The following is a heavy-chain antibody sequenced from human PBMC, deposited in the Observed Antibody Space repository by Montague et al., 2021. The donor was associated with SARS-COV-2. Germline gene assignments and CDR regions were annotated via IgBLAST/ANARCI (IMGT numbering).Heavy chain of an antibody. D-gene: IGHD7-27*01. CDR3: ARNRGWGSRGAGYIDL. V-gene: IGHV4-31*03. CDR1: GGSICGDNYY. Sequence: TLSLTCTVSGGSICGDNYYWTWIRQHPGKGLEWIAYIYYTGSTYYNPSLQSRLRTSLDTSKNQSSLTLTSVTAADTAIYYCARNRGWGSRGAGYIDLWGRGTLVTVSS. J-gene: IGHJ2*01. CDR2: IYYTGST.